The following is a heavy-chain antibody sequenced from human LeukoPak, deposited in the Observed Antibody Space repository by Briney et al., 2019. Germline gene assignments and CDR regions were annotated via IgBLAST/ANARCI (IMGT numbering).Heavy chain of an antibody. D-gene: IGHD2-15*01. J-gene: IGHJ5*02. CDR1: GFTFSSYA. Sequence: GGSLRLSCAASGFTFSSYAMSWVRQAPGKGLEWVSAISGSGGSTYYADSVKGRFTISRDNSKNTLYLQMNSLRAEDTAVYYCAKDYGGGSSYSSNWFDPWGQGTLVTVSS. V-gene: IGHV3-23*01. CDR3: AKDYGGGSSYSSNWFDP. CDR2: ISGSGGST.